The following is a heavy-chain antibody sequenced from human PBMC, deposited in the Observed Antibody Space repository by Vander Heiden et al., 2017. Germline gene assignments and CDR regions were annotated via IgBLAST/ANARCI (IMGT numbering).Heavy chain of an antibody. V-gene: IGHV4-34*01. D-gene: IGHD3-3*01. CDR2: INHSGST. Sequence: QVQLQQWGAGLLKPSETLSLTCAVYGGSFSGYYWSWIRQPPGKGLEWIGEINHSGSTNYNPSLKSRVTISVDTSKNQFSLKLSSVTAADTAVYYCARGYSNLRGITIFGPPAGWFDPWGQGTLVTVSS. J-gene: IGHJ5*02. CDR3: ARGYSNLRGITIFGPPAGWFDP. CDR1: GGSFSGYY.